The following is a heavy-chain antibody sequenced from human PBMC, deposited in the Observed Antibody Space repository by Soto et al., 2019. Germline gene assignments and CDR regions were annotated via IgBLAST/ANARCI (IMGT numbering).Heavy chain of an antibody. CDR2: IYYSGST. CDR3: ASLSRSGIFQPGAFDI. Sequence: SETLSLTCTVSGGSISSYYWSWIRQPPGKGLEWIGYIYYSGSTNYNPSLKSRVTISVDTSKNQFSLKLSSVTAADTAVYYCASLSRSGIFQPGAFDIWGQGTMVTVSS. J-gene: IGHJ3*02. CDR1: GGSISSYY. D-gene: IGHD3-10*01. V-gene: IGHV4-59*01.